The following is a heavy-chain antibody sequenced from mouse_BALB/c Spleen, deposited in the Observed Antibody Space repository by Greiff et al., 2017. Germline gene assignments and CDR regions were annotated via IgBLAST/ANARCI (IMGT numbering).Heavy chain of an antibody. D-gene: IGHD2-3*01. CDR3: ARHEGGYYPLYAMDY. V-gene: IGHV5-12-1*01. J-gene: IGHJ4*01. Sequence: EVKLVDSGGGLVKPGGSLKLSCAASGFAFSSYDMSWVRQTPEKRLEWVANISSGGGSTYYPDTVKGRFTISRDNAKNTLYLQMSSLKSEDTAMNYCARHEGGYYPLYAMDYWGQGTSVTVSS. CDR2: ISSGGGST. CDR1: GFAFSSYD.